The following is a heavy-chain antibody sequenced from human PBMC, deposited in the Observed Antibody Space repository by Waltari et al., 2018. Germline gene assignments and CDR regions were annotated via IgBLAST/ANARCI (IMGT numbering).Heavy chain of an antibody. Sequence: QVQLQQWGAGLLKPSETLSLTCAVYGGSFSGYYWSWIRQPPGKGLEWIGEINHSGSTNYNPSLKSRVTISVDTSKNQFSLKLSSVTAADTAVYYCARATYYYGSGSYLRWFDPWGQGTLVTVSS. CDR1: GGSFSGYY. J-gene: IGHJ5*02. D-gene: IGHD3-10*01. CDR2: INHSGST. V-gene: IGHV4-34*01. CDR3: ARATYYYGSGSYLRWFDP.